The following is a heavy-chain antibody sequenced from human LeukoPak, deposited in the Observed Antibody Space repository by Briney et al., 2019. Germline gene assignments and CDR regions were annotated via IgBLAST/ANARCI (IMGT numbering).Heavy chain of an antibody. Sequence: SVKVSCKASGYTFTYRYLHWVRQAPGQALEWMGWITPFNGNTNYAQKFKDRVTITRDRSMSTAYMELSSLRSEDTAMYYCARSSDYYDSSGYNDAFDIWGQGTMVTVSS. V-gene: IGHV1-45*02. J-gene: IGHJ3*02. CDR2: ITPFNGNT. D-gene: IGHD3-22*01. CDR3: ARSSDYYDSSGYNDAFDI. CDR1: GYTFTYRY.